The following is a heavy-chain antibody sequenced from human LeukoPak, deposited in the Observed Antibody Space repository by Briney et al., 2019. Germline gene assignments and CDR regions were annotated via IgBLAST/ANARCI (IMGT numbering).Heavy chain of an antibody. CDR2: IYSGGST. D-gene: IGHD3-10*01. Sequence: GGSLRLSCAASGFTVSSNYMSWVRQAPGKGLEWVSVIYSGGSTYYADSVKGRFTISRDNSKNTLYLQMNSLRAEDTAVYYCAKLGILLWFGESNAFDIWGQGTMVTVSS. V-gene: IGHV3-53*01. J-gene: IGHJ3*02. CDR3: AKLGILLWFGESNAFDI. CDR1: GFTVSSNY.